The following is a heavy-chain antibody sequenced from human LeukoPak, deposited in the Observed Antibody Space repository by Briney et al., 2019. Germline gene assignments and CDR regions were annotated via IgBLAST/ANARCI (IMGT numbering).Heavy chain of an antibody. CDR3: ARGFALDF. Sequence: PSQTLSLTCDISGDTVSSNSAAWNWIRQSPSRGLEWLGRTYYRSKWYYDYAVSVKSRITISPDTSKNQFSLQLNSVTADDTAVYYCARGFALDFWGRGATVTVSS. CDR2: TYYRSKWYY. D-gene: IGHD2-21*01. CDR1: GDTVSSNSAA. V-gene: IGHV6-1*01. J-gene: IGHJ6*04.